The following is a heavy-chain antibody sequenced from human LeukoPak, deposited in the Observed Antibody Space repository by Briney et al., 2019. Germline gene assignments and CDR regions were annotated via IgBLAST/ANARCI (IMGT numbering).Heavy chain of an antibody. Sequence: SETLSLTCTVSGGSISSYYWSWIRQPPGKGLEWIGYIYYSGSTNYNPSLKSRVTISVDTSKNQFSLKLSSVTAADTAVYYCARGPYGGSPYYYYYMDVWGKGTTVTVSS. CDR1: GGSISSYY. CDR3: ARGPYGGSPYYYYYMDV. CDR2: IYYSGST. J-gene: IGHJ6*03. D-gene: IGHD1-26*01. V-gene: IGHV4-59*12.